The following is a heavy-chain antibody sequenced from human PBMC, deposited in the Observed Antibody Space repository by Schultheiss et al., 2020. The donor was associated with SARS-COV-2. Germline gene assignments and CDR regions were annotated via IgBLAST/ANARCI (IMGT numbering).Heavy chain of an antibody. CDR2: IYYSGST. J-gene: IGHJ6*03. CDR3: ARGVAVAYYYYYYMDV. Sequence: SETLSLTCTVSGGSISSSSYYWGWIRQPPGKGLEWIGYIYYSGSTNYNPSLKSRVTISVDTSKNQFSLKLSSVTAADTAVYYCARGVAVAYYYYYYMDVWGKGTTVTVSS. D-gene: IGHD2-15*01. CDR1: GGSISSSSYY. V-gene: IGHV4-61*05.